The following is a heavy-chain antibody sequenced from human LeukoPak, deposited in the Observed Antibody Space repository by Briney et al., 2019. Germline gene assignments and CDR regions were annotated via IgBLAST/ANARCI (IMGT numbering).Heavy chain of an antibody. V-gene: IGHV1-18*01. CDR2: ISAYNGNT. J-gene: IGHJ3*02. CDR3: AREPPLLRFLEWLPGDAFDI. Sequence: GASVKVSCKASGYTFTSYGISWVRQAPGQGLEWMGWISAYNGNTNYAQKLQGRVTMTTDTSTSTAYMELRSLRSDDTAVYYCAREPPLLRFLEWLPGDAFDIWGQGTMVTVSS. D-gene: IGHD3-3*01. CDR1: GYTFTSYG.